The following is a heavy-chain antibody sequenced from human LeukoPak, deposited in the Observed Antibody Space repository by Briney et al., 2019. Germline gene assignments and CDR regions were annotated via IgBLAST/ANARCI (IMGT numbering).Heavy chain of an antibody. J-gene: IGHJ6*03. V-gene: IGHV3-20*04. CDR1: GFTFDDYG. D-gene: IGHD3-3*01. CDR2: INWNGGST. Sequence: GGSLRLSCAASGFTFDDYGMSWVRQAPGKGLEWVSGINWNGGSTGYADSVKGRFTISRDNAKNSLYLQMNSLRAEDTALYYCARAHGDFWSGYTNYYFMDVWGKGTTVTVSS. CDR3: ARAHGDFWSGYTNYYFMDV.